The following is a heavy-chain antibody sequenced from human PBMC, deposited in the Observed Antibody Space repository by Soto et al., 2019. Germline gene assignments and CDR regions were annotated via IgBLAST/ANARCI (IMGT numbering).Heavy chain of an antibody. CDR1: GGTFSIYA. D-gene: IGHD5-12*01. CDR3: ARLRRGLRQTQISPYYYYGMDV. V-gene: IGHV1-69*13. Sequence: GASVKVSCKASGGTFSIYAISWVRQAPGQGLEWMGGIIPIFGTANYAQKFQGRVTITADESTSTAYMELSSLRSEGTAVYYCARLRRGLRQTQISPYYYYGMDVWGKGTTVTVPS. J-gene: IGHJ6*04. CDR2: IIPIFGTA.